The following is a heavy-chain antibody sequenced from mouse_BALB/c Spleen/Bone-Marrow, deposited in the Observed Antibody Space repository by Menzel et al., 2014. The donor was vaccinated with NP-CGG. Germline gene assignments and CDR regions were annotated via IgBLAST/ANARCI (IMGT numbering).Heavy chain of an antibody. CDR3: ARYDVYYYFDY. D-gene: IGHD2-3*01. CDR1: GFTFTDYY. J-gene: IGHJ2*01. CDR2: IRNKANGYTT. Sequence: EVHLVESGGGLVQPGGSLRLSCATSGFTFTDYYMSWVRQPPGKALEWLGFIRNKANGYTTEYSASVKGRFTISRDNSQSILYLQMNTLSSEDSATYYCARYDVYYYFDYWGQGTTLTVSS. V-gene: IGHV7-3*02.